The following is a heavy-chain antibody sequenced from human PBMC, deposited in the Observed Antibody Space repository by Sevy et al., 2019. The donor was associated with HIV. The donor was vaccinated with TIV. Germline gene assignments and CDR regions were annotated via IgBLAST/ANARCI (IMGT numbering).Heavy chain of an antibody. J-gene: IGHJ4*02. CDR1: GDSVSSNSAA. CDR2: TYYRSKWYN. V-gene: IGHV6-1*01. Sequence: SQTLSLTCAISGDSVSSNSAAWNWIRQSPSRGLEWLGRTYYRSKWYNDYAVSVKSRITINPATSKNQFSLQLNSVTPADTAMYYCAHGGTVTDYYFDYWGQGTLVTVSS. CDR3: AHGGTVTDYYFDY. D-gene: IGHD4-17*01.